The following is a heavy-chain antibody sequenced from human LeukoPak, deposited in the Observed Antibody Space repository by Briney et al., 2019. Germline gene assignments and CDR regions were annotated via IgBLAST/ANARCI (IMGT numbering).Heavy chain of an antibody. CDR2: VYYNGDT. Sequence: SETLSLTCTVSGGTISSSSHYWGWIRQPPGKGLEWIGSVYYNGDTYYNPSLKSRAITSVDTSRNQFSLRLSSVTAADMAIYYCARHKAYSDYVSDWGQGTLVTVSS. CDR1: GGTISSSSHY. V-gene: IGHV4-39*01. CDR3: ARHKAYSDYVSD. J-gene: IGHJ4*02. D-gene: IGHD4-11*01.